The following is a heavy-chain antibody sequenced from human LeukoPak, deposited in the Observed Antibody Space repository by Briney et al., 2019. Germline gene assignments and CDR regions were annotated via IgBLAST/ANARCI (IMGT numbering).Heavy chain of an antibody. J-gene: IGHJ4*02. D-gene: IGHD3-3*01. Sequence: GGSLRLSCAASGFTFSSYSMSWVRQAPGKGLEWVSYISSSSSTIYYADSVKGRFTISRDNAKNSLYLQMNSLRAEDTAVYYCARDGPRIFGVVSYFDYWGQGTLVTVSS. CDR3: ARDGPRIFGVVSYFDY. V-gene: IGHV3-48*01. CDR2: ISSSSSTI. CDR1: GFTFSSYS.